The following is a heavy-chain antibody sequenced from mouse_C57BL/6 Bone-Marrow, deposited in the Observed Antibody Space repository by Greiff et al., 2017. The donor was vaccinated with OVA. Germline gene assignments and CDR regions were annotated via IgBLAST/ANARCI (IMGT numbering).Heavy chain of an antibody. CDR1: GFTFTDYY. D-gene: IGHD1-1*01. J-gene: IGHJ1*03. Sequence: EVMLVESGGGLVQPGGSLSLSCAASGFTFTDYYMSWVRQPPGKALEWLGFIRNKANGYTTEYSASVKGRFTISRDHSQSILYLQMNALRAEDSATYYCARYINWDYYGSSYGYFDVWGTGTTVTVSS. CDR3: ARYINWDYYGSSYGYFDV. CDR2: IRNKANGYTT. V-gene: IGHV7-3*01.